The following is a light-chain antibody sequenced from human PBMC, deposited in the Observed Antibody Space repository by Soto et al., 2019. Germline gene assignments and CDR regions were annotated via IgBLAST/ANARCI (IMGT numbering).Light chain of an antibody. CDR2: EVN. V-gene: IGLV2-8*01. CDR1: SSDVGAYNY. Sequence: QSALTQPPSASGSPGQSVTISCTGTSSDVGAYNYVSWYRQHPGKAPKLLIFEVNSRPSGVPDRFSGSKSGNTASLTVSGLQAEDESHYYCSSYAGSNTRVFGGGTQLTVL. CDR3: SSYAGSNTRV. J-gene: IGLJ3*02.